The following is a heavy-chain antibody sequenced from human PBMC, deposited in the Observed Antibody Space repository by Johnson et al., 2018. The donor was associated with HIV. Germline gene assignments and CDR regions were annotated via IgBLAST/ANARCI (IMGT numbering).Heavy chain of an antibody. CDR2: IFSGGST. D-gene: IGHD2-21*01. J-gene: IGHJ3*02. CDR1: GFTVSNNY. Sequence: QLVESGGGLVQPGGSLRLSCAASGFTVSNNYMTWVRQAPGKGLEWVSVIFSGGSTYYADSVKGRFTISRDNSKNTLYLQMNSLRAEDTAVYYCAKDQGDEAFDIWGQGTMVTVSS. CDR3: AKDQGDEAFDI. V-gene: IGHV3-66*01.